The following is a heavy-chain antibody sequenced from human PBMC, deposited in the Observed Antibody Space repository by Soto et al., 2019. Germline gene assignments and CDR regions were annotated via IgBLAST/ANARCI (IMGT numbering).Heavy chain of an antibody. J-gene: IGHJ4*02. CDR2: IYNSGST. CDR1: GGSINNNGYF. D-gene: IGHD1-26*01. CDR3: ARGPSGDKVDY. V-gene: IGHV4-30-4*01. Sequence: QVQLQESGPGVVEPSQTLSLTCTVSGGSINNNGYFWSWIRQPPGSGLEWIGHIYNSGSTYSNPSLKGRLHISVDTSKNQFSLKLSSVTAADTAVYYCARGPSGDKVDYWGQGTLVTVSS.